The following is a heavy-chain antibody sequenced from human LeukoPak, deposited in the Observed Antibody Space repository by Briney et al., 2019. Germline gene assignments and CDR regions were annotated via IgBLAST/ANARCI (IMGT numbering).Heavy chain of an antibody. V-gene: IGHV1-69*13. CDR3: ARDDGSSWPLMVY. CDR2: IIPIFGTA. D-gene: IGHD6-13*01. J-gene: IGHJ4*02. CDR1: GGTFSSYA. Sequence: ASVKVSCKASGGTFSSYAISWVRQAPGQGLEWMGGIIPIFGTANYAQKFQGRVTITADESTSTAYMELRSLRSDDTAVYYCARDDGSSWPLMVYWGQGTLVTVSS.